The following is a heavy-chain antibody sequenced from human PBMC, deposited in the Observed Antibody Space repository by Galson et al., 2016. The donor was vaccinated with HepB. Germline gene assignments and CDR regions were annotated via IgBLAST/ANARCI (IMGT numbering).Heavy chain of an antibody. CDR2: ISSRGDTI. V-gene: IGHV3-11*01. CDR3: ARIGDYSYYYYGMDL. CDR1: GFTFSHYY. Sequence: LRLSCAASGFTFSHYYMAWIRQAPGKGLEWVSYISSRGDTIYYAHSARGRFTISRDNANNSLYLEMNSLRADDTAVYYCARIGDYSYYYYGMDLWGQGTTVTVSS. D-gene: IGHD4-17*01. J-gene: IGHJ6*02.